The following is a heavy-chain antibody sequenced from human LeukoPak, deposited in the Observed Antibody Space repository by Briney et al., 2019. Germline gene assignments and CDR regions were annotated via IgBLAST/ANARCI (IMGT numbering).Heavy chain of an antibody. D-gene: IGHD3-3*02. CDR1: GGSISSSSYY. J-gene: IGHJ6*03. CDR2: IYYSGST. CDR3: ARHVSVYNREAGYYYYYMDV. Sequence: PSETLSLTCTVSGGSISSSSYYWGWIRQPPGKGLEWIGSIYYSGSTYYNPSLKSRVTISVDTSKNQFSLKLSSVTAADTAVYYCARHVSVYNREAGYYYYYMDVWGKGTTVTVSS. V-gene: IGHV4-39*01.